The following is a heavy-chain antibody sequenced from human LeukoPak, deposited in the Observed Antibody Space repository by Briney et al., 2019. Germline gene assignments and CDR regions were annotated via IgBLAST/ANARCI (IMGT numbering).Heavy chain of an antibody. CDR3: AGVSGSYRHNYFDY. J-gene: IGHJ4*02. Sequence: SETLSLTCTVSGGSISSYYWSWIRQPPGKGLEWIGYIYYSGSTNYNPSLKSRVTISVDTSKNQFSLKLSSVTAADTAVYYCAGVSGSYRHNYFDYWGQGTLVTVPS. CDR1: GGSISSYY. CDR2: IYYSGST. D-gene: IGHD1-26*01. V-gene: IGHV4-59*01.